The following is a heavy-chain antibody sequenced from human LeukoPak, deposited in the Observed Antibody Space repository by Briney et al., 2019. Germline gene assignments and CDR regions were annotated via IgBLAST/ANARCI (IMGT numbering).Heavy chain of an antibody. CDR3: ARVVYCSGGSCFSNWFDP. CDR1: GYAFTSYG. D-gene: IGHD2-15*01. V-gene: IGHV1-18*01. Sequence: ASVKVSCKASGYAFTSYGISWVRQAPGQGLEWMGWISAYNGNTNYAQKLQGRVTMTTDTSTSTAYMELRSLRSGDTAVYYCARVVYCSGGSCFSNWFDPWGQGTLVTVSS. CDR2: ISAYNGNT. J-gene: IGHJ5*02.